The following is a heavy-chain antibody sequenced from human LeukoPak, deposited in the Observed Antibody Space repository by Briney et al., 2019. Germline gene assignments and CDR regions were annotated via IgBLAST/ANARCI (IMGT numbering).Heavy chain of an antibody. D-gene: IGHD6-19*01. V-gene: IGHV3-23*01. CDR2: ISGSGGST. CDR1: GFTFSSYA. CDR3: AKRYSSGSFDY. Sequence: GVSLRLSCAASGFTFSSYAMSWVRQAPGKGLGWVSAISGSGGSTYYADSVKGRFTISRDNSKNTLYLQMNSLRAEDTAVYYCAKRYSSGSFDYWGQGTLVTVSS. J-gene: IGHJ4*02.